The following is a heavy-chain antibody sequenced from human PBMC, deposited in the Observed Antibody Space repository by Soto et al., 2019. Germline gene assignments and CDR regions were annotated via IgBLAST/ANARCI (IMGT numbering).Heavy chain of an antibody. D-gene: IGHD3-22*01. J-gene: IGHJ4*02. CDR1: GGSISSGDYY. Sequence: SETLSLTCTVSGGSISSGDYYWSWIRQPPGKGLEWIGYIYYSGSTYYNPSPKSRVTISVDTSKNQFSLKLSSVTAADTAVYYCARDSSGYYYQDYWGQGTLVTVSS. V-gene: IGHV4-30-4*01. CDR3: ARDSSGYYYQDY. CDR2: IYYSGST.